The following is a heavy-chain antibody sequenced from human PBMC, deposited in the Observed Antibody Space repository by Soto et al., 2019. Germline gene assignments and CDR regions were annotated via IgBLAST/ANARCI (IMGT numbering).Heavy chain of an antibody. V-gene: IGHV1-8*01. Sequence: GPSVKVSCKASGYSFTSLDISWVRQTAGQGLEWMGWMEPSTGKTGYAQKFQGRVTMTRDTSINTAYMELTTLTSDDTAFYYCARGVSAGVDYWGQGTMVTVYS. J-gene: IGHJ4*02. CDR1: GYSFTSLD. CDR3: ARGVSAGVDY. CDR2: MEPSTGKT. D-gene: IGHD1-26*01.